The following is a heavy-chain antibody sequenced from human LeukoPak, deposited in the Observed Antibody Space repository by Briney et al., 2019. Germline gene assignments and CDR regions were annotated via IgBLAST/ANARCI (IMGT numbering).Heavy chain of an antibody. CDR3: AKGRSGSLPRTAFDY. CDR2: ISGSGSST. CDR1: GFTFTTYT. Sequence: TGGSLRLSCTASGFTFTTYTMSWVRQSPGKGREGVTHISGSGSSTYYADSVKGRFTISRDNPKNPLYLQMNSLRAEDTAVYYCAKGRSGSLPRTAFDYWGQGTLVTVSS. J-gene: IGHJ4*02. V-gene: IGHV3-23*01. D-gene: IGHD3-10*01.